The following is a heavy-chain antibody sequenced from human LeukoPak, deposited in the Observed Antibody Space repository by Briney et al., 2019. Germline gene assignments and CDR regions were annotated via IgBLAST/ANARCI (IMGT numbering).Heavy chain of an antibody. CDR2: ISSSSSTI. V-gene: IGHV3-48*01. CDR1: GFTFSSYS. J-gene: IGHJ6*03. CDR3: AREESYYDFYYYYYMDV. Sequence: PGGSLRLSCAASGFTFSSYSMNWVRPAPGKGLEWVSYISSSSSTIYYADSVKGRFTISRDNAKNSLYLQMNSLRAEDTAVYYCAREESYYDFYYYYYMDVWGKGTTVTVSS. D-gene: IGHD1-26*01.